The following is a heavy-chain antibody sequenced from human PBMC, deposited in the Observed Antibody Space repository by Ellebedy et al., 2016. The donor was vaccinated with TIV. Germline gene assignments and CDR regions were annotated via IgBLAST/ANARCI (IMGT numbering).Heavy chain of an antibody. Sequence: GESLKISCVASGFTFSSSTINWVRQAQGQGLEWVSSISSSSKYMYYADSVKGRFTISRDNAEKSVHLQMNSLKASDTALYYCARGSLTDLDYWGQGTLVTVSS. J-gene: IGHJ4*02. D-gene: IGHD3-9*01. CDR3: ARGSLTDLDY. CDR1: GFTFSSST. V-gene: IGHV3-21*04. CDR2: ISSSSKYM.